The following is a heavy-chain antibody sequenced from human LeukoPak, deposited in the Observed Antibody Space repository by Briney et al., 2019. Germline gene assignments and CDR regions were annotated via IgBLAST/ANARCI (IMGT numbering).Heavy chain of an antibody. V-gene: IGHV3-74*01. CDR2: INSDGSNF. CDR3: ARERLSYCDGDCP. D-gene: IGHD2-21*02. CDR1: GFTFSSYA. Sequence: PGGSLRLSCAAAGFTFSSYAMSWVRQAPGKGPEWVACINSDGSNFVYADSVKGRFIISRDNAKNTVYLQMNSLRAEDTAVYYCARERLSYCDGDCPWGQGTLVTVSS. J-gene: IGHJ5*02.